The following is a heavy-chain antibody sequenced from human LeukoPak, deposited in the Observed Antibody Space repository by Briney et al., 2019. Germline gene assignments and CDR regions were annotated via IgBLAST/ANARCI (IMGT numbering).Heavy chain of an antibody. V-gene: IGHV4-59*01. Sequence: SETLSLTCTVSGGSINSYYWNWIRQPPGKGLEWIGYIYYSGSTNYNPSLRSRVTISLDTSKKQFSLKLSSVTAADTAIYYCAREGGAVPDYWGQGTLVTVSS. CDR3: AREGGAVPDY. D-gene: IGHD1-1*01. CDR1: GGSINSYY. J-gene: IGHJ4*02. CDR2: IYYSGST.